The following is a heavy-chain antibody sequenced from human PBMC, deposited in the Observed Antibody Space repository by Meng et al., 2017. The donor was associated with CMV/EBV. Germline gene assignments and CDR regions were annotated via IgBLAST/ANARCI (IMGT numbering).Heavy chain of an antibody. Sequence: QVQLHESGPGLVKPSEXLSLTCTVSGGSISNYYWSWLRQPAGKGLEWIGRVYISGTTNYNPSLRNRVTMSVDTSKNQFSLNLNSVTAADTAVYYCASTFSDNDWNFDYWGQGILVTVSS. CDR3: ASTFSDNDWNFDY. CDR1: GGSISNYY. J-gene: IGHJ4*02. V-gene: IGHV4-4*07. CDR2: VYISGTT. D-gene: IGHD3-3*01.